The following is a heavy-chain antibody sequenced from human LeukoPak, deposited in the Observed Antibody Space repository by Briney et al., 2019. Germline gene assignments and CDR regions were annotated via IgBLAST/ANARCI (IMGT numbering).Heavy chain of an antibody. CDR2: IRYDGSNK. CDR1: GFPFCSYG. J-gene: IGHJ4*02. V-gene: IGHV3-30*02. CDR3: AKDGDDYLDY. Sequence: PGGSLRLSCAASGFPFCSYGIPWVRQAPGRGLERVASIRYDGSNKYYAASVMRRFTISRDNSKNTLYLQMNSLRAEDTAVYYCAKDGDDYLDYWGQGTLVTVSS. D-gene: IGHD7-27*01.